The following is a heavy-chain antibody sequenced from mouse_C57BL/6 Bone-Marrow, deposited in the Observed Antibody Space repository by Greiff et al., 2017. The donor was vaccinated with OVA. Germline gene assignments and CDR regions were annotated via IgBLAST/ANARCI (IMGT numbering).Heavy chain of an antibody. Sequence: QVQLQQPGAELVRPGSSVKLSCKASGYTFTSYWMHWVKQRPIQGLEWIGNIDPSDSETHYNQKFKDKATLTVDKSSSTAYMQLSSLTSEDSAVYYCAMWLLMGYAMDYWGQGTSVTVSS. D-gene: IGHD2-3*01. J-gene: IGHJ4*01. CDR3: AMWLLMGYAMDY. CDR2: IDPSDSET. CDR1: GYTFTSYW. V-gene: IGHV1-52*01.